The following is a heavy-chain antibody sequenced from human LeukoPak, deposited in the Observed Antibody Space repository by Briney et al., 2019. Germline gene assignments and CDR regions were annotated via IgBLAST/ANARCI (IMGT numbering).Heavy chain of an antibody. CDR1: GFTFDDYA. V-gene: IGHV3-9*03. D-gene: IGHD2-15*01. CDR3: GKDIGRAIAAGPIDY. J-gene: IGHJ4*02. CDR2: ISWNGGIR. Sequence: PGRSLRLSCAASGFTFDDYAMHWVRQAPGKGLEWVSGISWNGGIRGYADSVRGRFTISRDNAKNSLYLQMNSLRPEDMAFYYCGKDIGRAIAAGPIDYWGQGTLVTVSS.